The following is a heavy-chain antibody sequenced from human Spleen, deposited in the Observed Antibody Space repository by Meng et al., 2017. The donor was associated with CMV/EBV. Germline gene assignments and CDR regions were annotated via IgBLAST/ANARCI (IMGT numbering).Heavy chain of an antibody. D-gene: IGHD3-22*01. CDR1: GFTFDDYA. CDR3: AKENYYEKGAFDI. CDR2: ISWNSGSI. Sequence: GGSLRLSCAASGFTFDDYAMHWVRQAPGKGLEWVSGISWNSGSIGYADSVKGRFTISRDNAKNSLYLQMNSLRAEDTALYYCAKENYYEKGAFDIWGQGTMVTVSS. V-gene: IGHV3-9*01. J-gene: IGHJ3*02.